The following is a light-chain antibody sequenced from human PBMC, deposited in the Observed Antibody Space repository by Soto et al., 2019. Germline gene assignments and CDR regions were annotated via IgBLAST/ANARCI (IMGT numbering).Light chain of an antibody. CDR3: AAWDDSLNYV. Sequence: QPVLTQPPSVSGTPGQRVTISCSGTSSNIGSKTVNWYQELPGTAPKLLIYSNNRRPSGVPDRFSGSKSGTSASLAISGLRSEDEAHYYCAAWDDSLNYVFGTGTKLTVL. V-gene: IGLV1-44*01. CDR2: SNN. CDR1: SSNIGSKT. J-gene: IGLJ1*01.